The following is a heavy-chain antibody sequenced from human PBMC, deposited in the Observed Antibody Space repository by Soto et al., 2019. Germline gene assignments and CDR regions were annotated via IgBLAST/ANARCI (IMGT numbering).Heavy chain of an antibody. J-gene: IGHJ4*02. D-gene: IGHD6-13*01. Sequence: SETLSLTCTVSGGSISSGDYYWSWIRQPPGKGLEWIGYIYYSGSTYYNPSLKSRVTISVDTSKNQFSLKLSSVTAADTAVYYCAREGGSDIAAAGTSRAYFDYWGQGTLVTVSS. V-gene: IGHV4-30-4*01. CDR1: GGSISSGDYY. CDR2: IYYSGST. CDR3: AREGGSDIAAAGTSRAYFDY.